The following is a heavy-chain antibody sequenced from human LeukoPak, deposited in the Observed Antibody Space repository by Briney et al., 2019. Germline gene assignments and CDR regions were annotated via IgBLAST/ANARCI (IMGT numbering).Heavy chain of an antibody. Sequence: ASVKVSCKASGYTFTNYGLTWLRQAPGQGLEWMGWISPHNGNTNYAQKLQGRVTMTTDTSTTTAYMELRSLGSDDTAVYYCARVFGSLEKYFDSWGQGTLVTVSS. CDR2: ISPHNGNT. V-gene: IGHV1-18*01. D-gene: IGHD3-10*01. J-gene: IGHJ4*02. CDR3: ARVFGSLEKYFDS. CDR1: GYTFTNYG.